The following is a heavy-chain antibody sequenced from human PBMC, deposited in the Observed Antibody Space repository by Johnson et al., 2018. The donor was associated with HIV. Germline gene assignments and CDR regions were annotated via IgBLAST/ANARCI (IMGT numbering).Heavy chain of an antibody. V-gene: IGHV3-11*01. J-gene: IGHJ1*01. CDR1: GFTFSDYY. D-gene: IGHD3-10*01. CDR2: ISSGFATI. CDR3: M. Sequence: QVQLVESGGGLVKPGGSLRLSCAASGFTFSDYYMSWIRQAPGKGLEWVSYISSGFATIHYADSVKGRSTMRAEDTAVYYCARDGDNVRGLLGLRWAMWG.